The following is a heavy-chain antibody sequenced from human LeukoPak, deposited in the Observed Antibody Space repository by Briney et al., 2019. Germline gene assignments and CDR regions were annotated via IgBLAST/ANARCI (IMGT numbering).Heavy chain of an antibody. V-gene: IGHV3-23*01. CDR1: GFSFISYA. CDR2: IGGSGGST. CDR3: AKDSILEWLKWFDP. Sequence: PGGSLRLAWAAAGFSFISYATGSVRQAPGGGLEWVSAIGGSGGSTYYADSVKGPSTISRDNSKNTLCLQMNSLRAEDPAVNYCAKDSILEWLKWFDPWGQGTLVTVSS. D-gene: IGHD3-3*01. J-gene: IGHJ5*02.